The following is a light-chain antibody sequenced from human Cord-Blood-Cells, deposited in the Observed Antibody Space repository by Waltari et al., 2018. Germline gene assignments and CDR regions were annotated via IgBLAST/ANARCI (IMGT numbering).Light chain of an antibody. CDR1: SSDVGGYNY. J-gene: IGLJ2*01. CDR3: SSYAGSNKLVV. V-gene: IGLV2-8*01. Sequence: QSALTQPPSASGSPGQSVTISCTGTSSDVGGYNYVSWYQQHPGKAPKLMIYEVSKRPSGVPDRFSGSKSGNTASVTVSGLQAEDEADYYCSSYAGSNKLVVFGGGTKLTVL. CDR2: EVS.